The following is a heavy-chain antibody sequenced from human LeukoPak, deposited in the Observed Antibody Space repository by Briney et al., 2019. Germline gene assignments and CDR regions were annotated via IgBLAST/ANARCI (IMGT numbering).Heavy chain of an antibody. CDR1: GGSISSGGYY. CDR2: IYTSGST. D-gene: IGHD6-19*01. Sequence: SETLSLTCTVSGGSISSGGYYWSWIRQPAGKGLEWIGRIYTSGSTNYNPSLKSRVTISVDTSKNQFSLKLSSVTAADTAVYYCARGWAVAGTGVWFDPWGQGTLVTVSS. J-gene: IGHJ5*02. CDR3: ARGWAVAGTGVWFDP. V-gene: IGHV4-61*02.